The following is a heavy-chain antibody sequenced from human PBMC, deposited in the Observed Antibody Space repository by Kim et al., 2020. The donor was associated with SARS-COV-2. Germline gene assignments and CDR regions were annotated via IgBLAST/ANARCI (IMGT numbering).Heavy chain of an antibody. Sequence: VKVSCKSSGGTFSTYALSWVRQAPGQGLEWMGGIILMFGTPNFAQKFQGRVTITADKSTSTSYMELSSLRSEDTAMYYCAGIRGRDYFDSWGQGTLVTVSS. CDR1: GGTFSTYA. J-gene: IGHJ4*02. V-gene: IGHV1-69*06. CDR3: AGIRGRDYFDS. CDR2: IILMFGTP.